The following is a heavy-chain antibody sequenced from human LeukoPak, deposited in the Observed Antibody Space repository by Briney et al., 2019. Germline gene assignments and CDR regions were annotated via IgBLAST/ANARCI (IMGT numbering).Heavy chain of an antibody. CDR1: GFTFSNYA. V-gene: IGHV3-23*01. Sequence: GGSLRLSCAASGFTFSNYAMNWVRQAPGKGLEWVSTIINSGGSTYYADSVEGRFTISRDSSKNTLYLQMNSLRDEDTAVYYCAKDIYGDYGGLDYWGQGTLVTVSS. CDR3: AKDIYGDYGGLDY. CDR2: IINSGGST. J-gene: IGHJ4*02. D-gene: IGHD4-17*01.